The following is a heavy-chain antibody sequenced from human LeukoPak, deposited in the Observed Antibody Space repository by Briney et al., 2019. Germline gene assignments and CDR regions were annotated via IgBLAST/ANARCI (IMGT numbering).Heavy chain of an antibody. V-gene: IGHV3-7*01. CDR1: GFTFSRYW. CDR2: IKQDGSEK. Sequence: GGSLRLSCAASGFTFSRYWMSWVRQAPGKGLEWVANIKQDGSEKYYVDSVKGRFTISKDNAKNSLYLQMNSLRAEDTAVYYCARDEFYDFWSGYYFDYWGQGTLVTVSS. CDR3: ARDEFYDFWSGYYFDY. D-gene: IGHD3-3*01. J-gene: IGHJ4*02.